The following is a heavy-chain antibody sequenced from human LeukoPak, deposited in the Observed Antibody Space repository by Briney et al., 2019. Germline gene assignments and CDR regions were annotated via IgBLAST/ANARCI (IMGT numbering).Heavy chain of an antibody. J-gene: IGHJ6*02. D-gene: IGHD2-2*01. Sequence: GGSLRLSCAASGFSFSDYHMSWVRQAPGKGLEWISFIHTSSTFTYYADSVKGRFTISRDDAKNSLFLQMNSLRADDTAVYYCARDMSAAERAMDVWGQGTTATVSS. CDR1: GFSFSDYH. CDR3: ARDMSAAERAMDV. V-gene: IGHV3-11*05. CDR2: IHTSSTFT.